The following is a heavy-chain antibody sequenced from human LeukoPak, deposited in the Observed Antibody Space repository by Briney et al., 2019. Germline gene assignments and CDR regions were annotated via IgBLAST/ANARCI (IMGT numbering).Heavy chain of an antibody. CDR3: AKGYIVTAADDY. J-gene: IGHJ4*02. Sequence: GGSLRLSCAASGFTFSSYGMHWVRQAPGKGLECVAVKSYDGSYTYYAGSVKGRFTISRDNSKNTLYLQMNSLRAEDTALYYCAKGYIVTAADDYWGQGTLVTVS. V-gene: IGHV3-30*18. CDR1: GFTFSSYG. CDR2: KSYDGSYT. D-gene: IGHD2-21*02.